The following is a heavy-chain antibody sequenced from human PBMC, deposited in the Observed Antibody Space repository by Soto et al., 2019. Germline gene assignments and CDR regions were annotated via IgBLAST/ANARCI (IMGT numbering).Heavy chain of an antibody. V-gene: IGHV3-48*01. CDR2: ISSSSTI. D-gene: IGHD3-3*01. Sequence: PGGSLRLSCAASGFTFSTYSMNWVRQAPGKGLELVSSISSSSTIYYADSVKGRFTISRDNSKNTLYLQMNSLRAEDTAVYYCAREIERLFGYWGQGTLVTVSS. J-gene: IGHJ4*02. CDR3: AREIERLFGY. CDR1: GFTFSTYS.